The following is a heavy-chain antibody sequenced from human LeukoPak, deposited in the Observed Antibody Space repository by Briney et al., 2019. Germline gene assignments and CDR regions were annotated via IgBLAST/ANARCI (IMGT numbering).Heavy chain of an antibody. Sequence: SGTLSLTCGVSGGSISNTNWWTWVGQPPGKGLEWIGEVDLLGRTNYNPSLKSRVAISVDKSENHISLWLTSVTAADTAVYYCAREGGPYRPLDYSGQGTLVTVSS. CDR1: GGSISNTNW. J-gene: IGHJ4*02. CDR3: AREGGPYRPLDY. V-gene: IGHV4-4*02. CDR2: VDLLGRT.